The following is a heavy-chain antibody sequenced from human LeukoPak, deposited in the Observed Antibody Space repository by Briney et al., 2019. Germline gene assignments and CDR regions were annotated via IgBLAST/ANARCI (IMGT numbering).Heavy chain of an antibody. D-gene: IGHD1-1*01. V-gene: IGHV3-30*09. Sequence: GRSLRLSCAASGFTFSSYAMHWVRQAPGKGLEWVAVISYGGSNKYYADSVKGRFAISRDNSKNTLYLQMNSLRAEDTAVYYCARGGFTGTKPFDYWGQGTLVTVSS. CDR2: ISYGGSNK. J-gene: IGHJ4*02. CDR3: ARGGFTGTKPFDY. CDR1: GFTFSSYA.